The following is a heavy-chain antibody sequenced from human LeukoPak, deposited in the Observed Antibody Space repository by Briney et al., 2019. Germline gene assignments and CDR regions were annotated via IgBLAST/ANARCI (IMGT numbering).Heavy chain of an antibody. D-gene: IGHD3-3*01. CDR2: ISGSGGNT. J-gene: IGHJ4*02. CDR1: GFTFNSYA. CDR3: ARDQGLWVGFWSGYYDL. Sequence: GGSLRLSCAASGFTFNSYAMSWVRQAPGKGLEWVSGISGSGGNTYYADSVKGRFTISRDNSNNTLYLQMNSLRAEDTAVYYCARDQGLWVGFWSGYYDLWGQGTLVTVSS. V-gene: IGHV3-23*01.